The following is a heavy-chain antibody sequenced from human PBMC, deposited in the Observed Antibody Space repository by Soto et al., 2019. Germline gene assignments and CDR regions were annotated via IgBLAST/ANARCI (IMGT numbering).Heavy chain of an antibody. D-gene: IGHD6-6*01. CDR3: AKGSSSVYYYYYGIDV. CDR1: GFTFSAYG. Sequence: GGSLRLSCVASGFTFSAYGMHWVHQAPGKGLEWVAVMSNDGSNKYYADSVKGRFTISRDNSKNMLYLQMNSLRTEDTAVYYCAKGSSSVYYYYYGIDVWGQGTTVTVSS. J-gene: IGHJ6*02. CDR2: MSNDGSNK. V-gene: IGHV3-30*18.